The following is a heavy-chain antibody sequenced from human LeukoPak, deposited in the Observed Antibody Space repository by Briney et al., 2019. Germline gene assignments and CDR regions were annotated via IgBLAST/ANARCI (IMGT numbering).Heavy chain of an antibody. Sequence: GGSLRLSCAASGFTFSSYWMSWVRQAPGKGLEWVANIKQDGSEKYYVDSVKGRFTISRDNAKNSLYLQMNSLRAEDTAVYYCARGQNGSGSYRAHYYYYMDVWGKGTTVTISS. D-gene: IGHD3-10*01. CDR2: IKQDGSEK. J-gene: IGHJ6*03. V-gene: IGHV3-7*01. CDR1: GFTFSSYW. CDR3: ARGQNGSGSYRAHYYYYMDV.